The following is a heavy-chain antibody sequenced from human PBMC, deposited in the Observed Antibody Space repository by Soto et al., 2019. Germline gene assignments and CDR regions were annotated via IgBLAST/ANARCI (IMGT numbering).Heavy chain of an antibody. CDR1: GFTFSSYG. CDR2: ISYDGSNR. V-gene: IGHV3-30*18. D-gene: IGHD6-19*01. CDR3: AKGLRYSSGWYVVY. Sequence: LRLSCAASGFTFSSYGMHWVRQAPGKGLEWVAVISYDGSNRYYADSVKGRLTISRDNSKNTLYLQMNSLRAEDTAVYYCAKGLRYSSGWYVVYWGQGTLVTVSS. J-gene: IGHJ4*02.